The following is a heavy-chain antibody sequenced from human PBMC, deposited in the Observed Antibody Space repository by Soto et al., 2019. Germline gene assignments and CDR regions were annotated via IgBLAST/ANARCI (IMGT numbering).Heavy chain of an antibody. V-gene: IGHV4-38-2*01. CDR1: GDSIISDKW. D-gene: IGHD3-3*01. CDR3: ARSRVWSGYLYYYYGMDV. Sequence: PSETLSLTCAVSGDSIISDKWWSWVRQAPGKGLEWIGSIYYSGSTYYNPSLKSRVTISVDTSKNQFSLKLSSVTAADTAVYYCARSRVWSGYLYYYYGMDVWGQGTTVTVSS. J-gene: IGHJ6*02. CDR2: IYYSGST.